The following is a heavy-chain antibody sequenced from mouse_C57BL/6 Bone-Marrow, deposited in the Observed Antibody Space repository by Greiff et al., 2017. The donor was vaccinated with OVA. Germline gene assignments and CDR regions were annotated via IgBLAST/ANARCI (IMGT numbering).Heavy chain of an antibody. CDR2: IHPNSGST. CDR3: AREEGQLRPDY. D-gene: IGHD3-2*02. CDR1: GYTFTSYW. Sequence: VQLQQPGAELVKPGASVKLSCKASGYTFTSYWMHWVKQRPGQGLEWIGMIHPNSGSTNYNEKFKSKATLTVDKSSSTAYMQHSSLTSEDSAVYYCAREEGQLRPDYWGQGTTLTVSS. V-gene: IGHV1-64*01. J-gene: IGHJ2*01.